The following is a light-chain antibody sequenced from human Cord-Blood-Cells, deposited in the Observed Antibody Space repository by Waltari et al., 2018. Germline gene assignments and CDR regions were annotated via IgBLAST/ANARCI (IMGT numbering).Light chain of an antibody. CDR1: QSVSSY. J-gene: IGKJ4*01. V-gene: IGKV3-11*01. Sequence: EIVLTQSPATLSLSPGERATLSCRASQSVSSYLAWYQQKPGQAPRLLIHDASNRATGIPARFSGSGSETDFTLTISSLEPEDFAVYYCQQRSNWPLTFGGGTKVEIK. CDR2: DAS. CDR3: QQRSNWPLT.